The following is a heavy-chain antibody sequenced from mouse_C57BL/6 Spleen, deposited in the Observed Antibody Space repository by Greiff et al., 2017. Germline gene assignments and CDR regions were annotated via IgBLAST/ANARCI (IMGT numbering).Heavy chain of an antibody. CDR3: ARGTDWDGYFDG. CDR1: GFTFSDYG. Sequence: EVKLVESGGGLVKPGGSLKLSCAASGFTFSDYGMHWVRQAPEQGLEWVAYISSGSSTSYYADTVKGQFTISRDNAKNTLFLQMTSLRSEDTAMYYCARGTDWDGYFDGWGTGTTVTVAS. D-gene: IGHD4-1*01. V-gene: IGHV5-17*01. CDR2: ISSGSSTS. J-gene: IGHJ1*03.